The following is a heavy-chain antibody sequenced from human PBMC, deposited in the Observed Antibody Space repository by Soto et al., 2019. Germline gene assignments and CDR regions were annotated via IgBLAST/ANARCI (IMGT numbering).Heavy chain of an antibody. CDR3: AGGRDQPPVGLYFES. CDR2: IIPMFGTP. V-gene: IGHV1-69*13. D-gene: IGHD1-26*01. J-gene: IGHJ4*02. CDR1: GVAFTDYI. Sequence: SVKVSCKASGVAFTDYIFDWVRQAPGQGLEWMGGIIPMFGTPKYAQKFQHRVTISADVSTGTAYMELTRLRFDDTAVYYCAGGRDQPPVGLYFESWGEGTRVTVSS.